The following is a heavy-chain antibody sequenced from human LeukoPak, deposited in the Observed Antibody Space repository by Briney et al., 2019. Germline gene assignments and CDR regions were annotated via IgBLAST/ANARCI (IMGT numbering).Heavy chain of an antibody. Sequence: PGGSLRLSCAASGFTVSSNYMSWVRQAPGKGLEWVSVIYSGGSTYYADSVKGRFTISRDNSKNTLYLQMNSLRAEDTAVYYCARDRSGYDYFHDAFDIWGQGTMVTVSS. J-gene: IGHJ3*02. CDR3: ARDRSGYDYFHDAFDI. D-gene: IGHD5-12*01. CDR2: IYSGGST. V-gene: IGHV3-66*01. CDR1: GFTVSSNY.